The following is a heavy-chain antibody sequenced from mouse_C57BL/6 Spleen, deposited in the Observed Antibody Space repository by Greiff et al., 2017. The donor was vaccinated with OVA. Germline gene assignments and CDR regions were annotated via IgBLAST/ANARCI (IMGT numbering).Heavy chain of an antibody. Sequence: VQLQQPGAELVMPGASVKLSCKASGYTFTSYWMHWVKQRPGQGLEWIGEIDPSDSYTNYNQKFKGKSTLTVDKSSSTAYMQLSSLTSEDSAVYYCARPYYYGSSSRYWYFDVWGTGTTVTVSS. CDR3: ARPYYYGSSSRYWYFDV. CDR1: GYTFTSYW. CDR2: IDPSDSYT. V-gene: IGHV1-69*01. D-gene: IGHD1-1*01. J-gene: IGHJ1*03.